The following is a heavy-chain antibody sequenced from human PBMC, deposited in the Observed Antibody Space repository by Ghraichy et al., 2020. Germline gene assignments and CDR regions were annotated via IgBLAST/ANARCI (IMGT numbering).Heavy chain of an antibody. CDR3: AVDPVTTWEGY. CDR1: AHVCTTDT. D-gene: IGHD4-17*01. Sequence: GGSLRLSEIGRAHVCTTDTFSKLVYGPRLELEKVSAISGSGGSTYYADSVKGRFTISRDNSKNTLYLQMNSLRAEDTAVYYCAVDPVTTWEGYWGQGTLVIVSS. J-gene: IGHJ4*02. V-gene: IGHV3-23*01. CDR2: ISGSGGST.